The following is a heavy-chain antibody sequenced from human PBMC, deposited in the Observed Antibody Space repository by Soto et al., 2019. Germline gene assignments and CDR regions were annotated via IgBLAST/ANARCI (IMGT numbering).Heavy chain of an antibody. CDR1: GFTFSTYW. J-gene: IGHJ5*02. D-gene: IGHD2-15*01. Sequence: GGSLRLSCAASGFTFSTYWMRWIRQVPGKGLEWVSRINSDASHTYYADSVKGRFTISRDNAKNTLHLEMNSLRAEETAVYYCVRDGHRINNSCYGNWLDPWGQGNLLTVS. CDR3: VRDGHRINNSCYGNWLDP. CDR2: INSDASHT. V-gene: IGHV3-74*01.